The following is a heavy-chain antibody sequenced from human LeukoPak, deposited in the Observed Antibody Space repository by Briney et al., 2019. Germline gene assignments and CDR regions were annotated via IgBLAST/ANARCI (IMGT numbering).Heavy chain of an antibody. CDR1: GGSISSGGYY. CDR2: IYYSGST. CDR3: AREGVVVTPSNYYYYYMDV. J-gene: IGHJ6*03. D-gene: IGHD2-2*01. V-gene: IGHV4-31*03. Sequence: PSQTLSLTCTVSGGSISSGGYYWSWIRQHPGKGLEWIGYIYYSGSTYYNPSLKSRVTISVDTSKNQFSLKLSSVTAADTAVYYCAREGVVVTPSNYYYYYMDVWGKGTTVTVSS.